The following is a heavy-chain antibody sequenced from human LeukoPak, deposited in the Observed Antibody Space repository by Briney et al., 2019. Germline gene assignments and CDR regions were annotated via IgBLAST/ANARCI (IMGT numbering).Heavy chain of an antibody. CDR2: IYYSGST. CDR1: GGSISSYY. D-gene: IGHD5-12*01. J-gene: IGHJ5*02. Sequence: SETLSLTCTVSGGSISSYYWSWIRQPPGKGLEWIGYIYYSGSTNYNPSLKSPVTISVDTSKNQFSLKLSSVTAADTAVYYCARDPGAPYSGYDVGYWFDPWGQGTLVTVSS. V-gene: IGHV4-59*01. CDR3: ARDPGAPYSGYDVGYWFDP.